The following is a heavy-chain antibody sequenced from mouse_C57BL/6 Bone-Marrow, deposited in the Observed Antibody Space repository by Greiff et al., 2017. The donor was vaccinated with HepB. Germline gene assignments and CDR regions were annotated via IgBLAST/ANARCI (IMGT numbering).Heavy chain of an antibody. V-gene: IGHV14-4*01. CDR2: IDPENGDT. D-gene: IGHD1-3*01. CDR1: GFNIKDDY. CDR3: TTMSGSYFDY. Sequence: EVQLQHSGAELVRPGASVKLSCTASGFNIKDDYMHWVKQRPEQGLEWIGWIDPENGDTEYASKFQGKATITADTSSNTAYLQLSSLTSEDTAVYYCTTMSGSYFDYWGQGTTLTVSS. J-gene: IGHJ2*01.